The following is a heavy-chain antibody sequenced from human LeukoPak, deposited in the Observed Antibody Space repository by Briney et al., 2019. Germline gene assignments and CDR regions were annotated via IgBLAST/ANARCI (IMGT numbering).Heavy chain of an antibody. D-gene: IGHD3-22*01. Sequence: GESLKISCKGSGYRFTSYWIGWVRQMPVKGLEWVGIIYPGDSDTRYSPSFQGQVTISADKSISTAYLQWGSLKASDTAMYYCVRYYYDSSGYLIDYWGQGTLVTVSS. V-gene: IGHV5-51*01. CDR3: VRYYYDSSGYLIDY. J-gene: IGHJ4*02. CDR1: GYRFTSYW. CDR2: IYPGDSDT.